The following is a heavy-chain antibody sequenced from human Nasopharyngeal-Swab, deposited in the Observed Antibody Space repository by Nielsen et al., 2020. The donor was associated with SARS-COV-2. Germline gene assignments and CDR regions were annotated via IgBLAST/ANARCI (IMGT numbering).Heavy chain of an antibody. D-gene: IGHD5-12*01. Sequence: GESLKISCAASGFTFSGSAMHWVRQASGKGLEWVGRIRSKANSYATAYAASVKGRFTISRDDSKNTAYLQMNSLKTEDTAVYYCARDDIGYYYGMDVWGQGTTVTVSS. J-gene: IGHJ6*02. CDR1: GFTFSGSA. CDR2: IRSKANSYAT. V-gene: IGHV3-73*01. CDR3: ARDDIGYYYGMDV.